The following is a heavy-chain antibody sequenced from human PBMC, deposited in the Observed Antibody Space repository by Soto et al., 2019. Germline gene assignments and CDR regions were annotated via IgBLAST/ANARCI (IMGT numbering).Heavy chain of an antibody. CDR2: ISAYNGNT. V-gene: IGHV1-18*04. Sequence: XSVKGSCNAFGYSFTSYGIIWVRRAPGQGLEWMGWISAYNGNTNYAQKLQGRVTMTTDTSTSTAYMELRSLRSDDTAVYYCERERRHIVDPFDYWGQGTLVTVSS. CDR3: ERERRHIVDPFDY. D-gene: IGHD3-22*01. J-gene: IGHJ4*02. CDR1: GYSFTSYG.